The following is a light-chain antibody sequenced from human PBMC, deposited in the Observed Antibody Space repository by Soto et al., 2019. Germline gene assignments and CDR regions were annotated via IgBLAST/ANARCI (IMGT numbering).Light chain of an antibody. CDR2: AAS. J-gene: IGKJ5*01. CDR3: QQSYTTPIT. V-gene: IGKV1-39*01. Sequence: DIQMTQSPSSLSASLGDRVTITCRASQSISSYLNWYQQKPGKAPELLIYAASSLQSGVPSRFTGSGSGTDFTLTISSLQPEDFATYFCQQSYTTPITFGQGTRLEIK. CDR1: QSISSY.